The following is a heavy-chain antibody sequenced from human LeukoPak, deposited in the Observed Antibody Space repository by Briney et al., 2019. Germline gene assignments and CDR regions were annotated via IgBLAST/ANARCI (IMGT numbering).Heavy chain of an antibody. CDR2: IYFDGTNK. Sequence: GTSLTLSCAASGFTFRNYGMHWVRQAPGKGLEWVALIYFDGTNKYYTDSVKGRFTISRDNSENTVYMQMSSLRAEDTAVYCCARKQYSSSSATVGAFDIWGQGTMVTVSS. J-gene: IGHJ3*02. CDR3: ARKQYSSSSATVGAFDI. D-gene: IGHD6-6*01. V-gene: IGHV3-33*01. CDR1: GFTFRNYG.